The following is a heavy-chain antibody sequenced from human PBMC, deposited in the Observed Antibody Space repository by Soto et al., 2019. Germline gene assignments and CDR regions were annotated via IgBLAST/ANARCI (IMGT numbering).Heavy chain of an antibody. Sequence: GASVKVSCKASGFTFTSSAMQWVRQARGQRLEWIGWIVVGSGNTNYAQKFQGRVTITGDMSTSTAYMELSSLRSEDTAVYYCAADLGCSSTSCYTYYYYYGMDVWGQGTTVTVSS. V-gene: IGHV1-58*02. CDR2: IVVGSGNT. CDR1: GFTFTSSA. CDR3: AADLGCSSTSCYTYYYYYGMDV. J-gene: IGHJ6*02. D-gene: IGHD2-2*01.